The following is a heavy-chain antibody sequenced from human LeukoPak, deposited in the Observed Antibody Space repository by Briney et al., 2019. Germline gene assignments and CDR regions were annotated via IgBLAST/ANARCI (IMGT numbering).Heavy chain of an antibody. Sequence: ASVKVSCKVSGYTLTELSMHWVRQAPGKGLEWMGGFDPEDGETIYAQKFQGRVTMTEDTSTDTACMELSSLRSEDTAVYYCATAPRIEDYMDVWGKGTTVTVSS. CDR1: GYTLTELS. J-gene: IGHJ6*03. CDR3: ATAPRIEDYMDV. D-gene: IGHD2-15*01. CDR2: FDPEDGET. V-gene: IGHV1-24*01.